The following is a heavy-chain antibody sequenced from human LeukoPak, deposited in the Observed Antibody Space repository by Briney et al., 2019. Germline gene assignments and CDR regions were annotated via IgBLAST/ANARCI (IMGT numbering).Heavy chain of an antibody. CDR3: VASRWSGALDF. CDR1: SIRFADHW. D-gene: IGHD3-3*01. CDR2: SDRDGVVR. V-gene: IGHV3-74*01. J-gene: IGHJ4*02. Sequence: PGGSLGLSCVGSSIRFADHWMLWVRQVPGEPPAWVARSDRDGVVREYADSVKGRFTIPRDNARNTIHLEMNRLKVEDTAIYYCVASRWSGALDFWGQGSLVTVSS.